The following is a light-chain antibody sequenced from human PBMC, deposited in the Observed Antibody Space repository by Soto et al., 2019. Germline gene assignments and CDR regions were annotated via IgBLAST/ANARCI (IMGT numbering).Light chain of an antibody. CDR1: QSVSSSY. CDR3: QQYGSSPPYT. CDR2: GAS. Sequence: EIVLTQSPGTLSLSPGERATLSCRASQSVSSSYLAWYQQKPGQAPRLLIYGASSRATGIPHRFSGSGSGTDFTLTISRLEPEDFAVYYCQQYGSSPPYTFGQGIKLEIK. J-gene: IGKJ2*01. V-gene: IGKV3-20*01.